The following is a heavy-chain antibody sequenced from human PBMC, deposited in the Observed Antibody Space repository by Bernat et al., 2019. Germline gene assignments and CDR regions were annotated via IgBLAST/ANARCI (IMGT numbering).Heavy chain of an antibody. CDR2: IWYDGSNK. J-gene: IGHJ4*02. Sequence: QVQLVESGGGVVQPGRSLRLSCAASGFTFSSYGMHWVRQAPGKGLEWVAVIWYDGSNKYYADSVKGRFTISRDNSKNTLYLQMNSLRAEDTAVYYCARDKAYGVFDYWGQGTLVTVPS. D-gene: IGHD4-17*01. V-gene: IGHV3-33*01. CDR3: ARDKAYGVFDY. CDR1: GFTFSSYG.